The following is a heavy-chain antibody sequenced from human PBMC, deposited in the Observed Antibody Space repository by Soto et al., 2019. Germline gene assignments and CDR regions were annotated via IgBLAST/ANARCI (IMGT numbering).Heavy chain of an antibody. J-gene: IGHJ3*02. D-gene: IGHD3-22*01. V-gene: IGHV3-64D*08. Sequence: GGSLRLSCAASGFTFSSYAMSWVRQAPGKGLEWVSAISSNGGSTYYADSVKGRFTISRDNSKNTLYLQMSSLRAEDTAVYFCLKALYDSSGYYIPDDAFDIWGQGTMVTVSS. CDR2: ISSNGGST. CDR3: LKALYDSSGYYIPDDAFDI. CDR1: GFTFSSYA.